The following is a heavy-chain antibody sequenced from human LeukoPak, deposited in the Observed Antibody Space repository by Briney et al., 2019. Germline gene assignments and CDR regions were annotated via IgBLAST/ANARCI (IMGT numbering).Heavy chain of an antibody. V-gene: IGHV3-23*01. CDR3: AKAAARWLQFSLNRGY. D-gene: IGHD5-24*01. CDR2: ISGSGGST. CDR1: GFTFSSYA. Sequence: GGSLRLSCAASGFTFSSYAMIWVRQAPGKGLEWVSAISGSGGSTYYADSVKGRFTISRDNSKNTLYLQVNSLRAEDTAVYYCAKAAARWLQFSLNRGYWGQGTLVTVSS. J-gene: IGHJ4*02.